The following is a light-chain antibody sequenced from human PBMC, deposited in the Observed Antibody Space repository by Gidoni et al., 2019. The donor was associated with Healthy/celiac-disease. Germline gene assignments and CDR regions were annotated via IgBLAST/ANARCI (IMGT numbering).Light chain of an antibody. CDR3: LQALQTPLT. J-gene: IGKJ4*01. CDR1: QSLVHSNGYNY. Sequence: DIVITQSPLSLPVTPGDPASISCRSSQSLVHSNGYNYLDWYLQKPGQSPQLLIYSGSNRASGVPARFSGSGSGTDFTLTISRVEAEDVGVYYCLQALQTPLTFGGGTKVEIK. CDR2: SGS. V-gene: IGKV2-28*01.